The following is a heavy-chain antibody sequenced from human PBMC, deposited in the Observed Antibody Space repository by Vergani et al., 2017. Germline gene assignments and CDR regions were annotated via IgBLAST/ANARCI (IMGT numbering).Heavy chain of an antibody. Sequence: EVQLVESGGGLVQPGRSLRLSCAASGFTFDDYAMHWVRQAPGKGLEWVSGISWNSGSIGYADSVKGRFTISRDNAKNSLYLQMNSLRAEDTALYYCASRRMITFGGVTTLLDYWGQGTLVTVSS. D-gene: IGHD3-16*01. CDR2: ISWNSGSI. CDR1: GFTFDDYA. J-gene: IGHJ4*02. V-gene: IGHV3-9*01. CDR3: ASRRMITFGGVTTLLDY.